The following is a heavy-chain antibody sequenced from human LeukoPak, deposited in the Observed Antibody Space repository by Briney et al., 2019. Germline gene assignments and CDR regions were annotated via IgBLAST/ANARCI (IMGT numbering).Heavy chain of an antibody. CDR2: TYYRSQCYY. CDR1: RDRVSSNIAT. D-gene: IGHD6-13*01. V-gene: IGHV6-1*01. J-gene: IGHJ4*03. CDR3: AGERSGWYTLDY. Sequence: SQTLSLTRVISRDRVSSNIATWNSIRQSPSRGLEWLGRTYYRSQCYYDYAVSVRSRITINPGTSKNQFSLQLSSVTPEDTTVYFCAGERSGWYTLDYWGHGMLVTASS.